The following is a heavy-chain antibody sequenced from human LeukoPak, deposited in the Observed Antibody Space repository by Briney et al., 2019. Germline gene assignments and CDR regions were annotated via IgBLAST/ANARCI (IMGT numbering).Heavy chain of an antibody. J-gene: IGHJ4*02. CDR1: GFTFSGFW. CDR3: ARTRGSTTWYGALDN. D-gene: IGHD6-13*01. Sequence: PGGSLRLSCAVSGFTFSGFWMSWSRQAPGKGLEWVASINSDGSEGYYADVVKGRFTISRDNAKISLYLQMNSLRAEDTAVYYCARTRGSTTWYGALDNWGQGTLVTVSS. V-gene: IGHV3-7*01. CDR2: INSDGSEG.